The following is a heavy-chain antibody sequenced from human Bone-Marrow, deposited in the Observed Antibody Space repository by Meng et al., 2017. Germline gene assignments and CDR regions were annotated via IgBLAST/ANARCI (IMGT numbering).Heavy chain of an antibody. CDR1: GGSISSRSYY. V-gene: IGHV4-39*07. D-gene: IGHD3-3*01. Sequence: RESGPGLVKRSETVPLICSVSGGSISSRSYYWGWIRQPPGKGLEWIGTIYYSGSTYYNPSLNSRVTISVDTSKNQFSLKLNSVTAADTAVYYCAVKGVVRYQVNHANWFDPWGQGTLVTVSS. J-gene: IGHJ5*02. CDR3: AVKGVVRYQVNHANWFDP. CDR2: IYYSGST.